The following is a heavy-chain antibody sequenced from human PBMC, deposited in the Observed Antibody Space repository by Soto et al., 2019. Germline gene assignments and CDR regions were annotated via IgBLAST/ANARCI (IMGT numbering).Heavy chain of an antibody. CDR2: IYYSGST. CDR3: ARDWRSSGNWFDP. CDR1: GGSISSGGYY. V-gene: IGHV4-31*03. D-gene: IGHD6-25*01. Sequence: QVQLQESGPGLVKPSQTLSLTCTVSGGSISSGGYYWSWIRQHPGKGLEWIGYIYYSGSTYYNPSLKIRVTISVDTSKNQFSLKLSSVTAADTAVYYCARDWRSSGNWFDPWGQGTLVTVSS. J-gene: IGHJ5*02.